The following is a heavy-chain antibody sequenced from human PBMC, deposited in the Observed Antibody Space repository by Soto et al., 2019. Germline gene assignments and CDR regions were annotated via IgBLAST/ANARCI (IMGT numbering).Heavy chain of an antibody. V-gene: IGHV3-23*01. J-gene: IGHJ4*02. CDR1: GFTSSSYA. Sequence: EVQLLESGGGLVQPGGSLRLSCVASGFTSSSYAMSWVRQAPGKGLECVSGISGSAGSTSYADSVKGRFTISRDNSKNTLYLQMNSLRAEDTAVYYCAKDRVSGWYNPSDCWGQGTLVTVSS. CDR2: ISGSAGST. D-gene: IGHD6-19*01. CDR3: AKDRVSGWYNPSDC.